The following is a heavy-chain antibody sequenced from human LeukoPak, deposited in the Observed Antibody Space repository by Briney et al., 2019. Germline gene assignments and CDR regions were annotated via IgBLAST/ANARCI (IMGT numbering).Heavy chain of an antibody. V-gene: IGHV3-30*18. J-gene: IGHJ6*04. CDR2: ISYDGSNK. Sequence: GRSLRLSCAASGFTFSSYGMHWVRQAPGKGLEWVAVISYDGSNKYYAGSVKGRFTISRDNSKNTLYLQRNSLRAEDTAVYYCAKDYCSSTSCYADYYYGMDVWGKGTTVTVSS. D-gene: IGHD2-2*01. CDR3: AKDYCSSTSCYADYYYGMDV. CDR1: GFTFSSYG.